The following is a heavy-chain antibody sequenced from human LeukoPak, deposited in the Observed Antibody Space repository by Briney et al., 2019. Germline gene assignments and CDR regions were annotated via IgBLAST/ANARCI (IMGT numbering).Heavy chain of an antibody. D-gene: IGHD3-9*01. V-gene: IGHV1-18*01. Sequence: ASVKVSCKASGYTFTSYGISWVRQAPGQGLEWMGWISAYNGNTNYAQKLQGRVTMTTDTSTSTAYMELRSLRSDDTAVYYCASTSGYFVWLLYAFDIWGQGTMVTVSS. CDR2: ISAYNGNT. CDR1: GYTFTSYG. CDR3: ASTSGYFVWLLYAFDI. J-gene: IGHJ3*02.